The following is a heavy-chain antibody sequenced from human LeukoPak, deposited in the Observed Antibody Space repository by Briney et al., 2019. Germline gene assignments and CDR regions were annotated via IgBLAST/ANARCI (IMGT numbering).Heavy chain of an antibody. V-gene: IGHV4-34*01. CDR2: INHSGTT. D-gene: IGHD3-16*02. CDR3: ASHYSSGSYRYTGSFDS. CDR1: GGSFSDYY. Sequence: SQTLSLTCAVYGGSFSDYYWSWIRQPPGKGLEWIGEINHSGTTNYSPSLKSRVSISVDTSKNQCSLKLNSVTAADAAMYSCASHYSSGSYRYTGSFDSWGQGMLVNVSS. J-gene: IGHJ4*02.